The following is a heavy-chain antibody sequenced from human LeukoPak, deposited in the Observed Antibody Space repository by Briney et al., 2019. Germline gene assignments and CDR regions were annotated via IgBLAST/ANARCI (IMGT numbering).Heavy chain of an antibody. CDR2: INHSGST. CDR1: GGSFSGYY. J-gene: IGHJ3*02. Sequence: SGTLSLTCAVYGGSFSGYYWSWIRQPPGKGLEWIGEINHSGSTNYNPSLKSRVTISVDTSKNQFSLKLSSVTAADTAVYYCARGLPLVAFDIWGQGTMVTVSS. CDR3: ARGLPLVAFDI. V-gene: IGHV4-34*01.